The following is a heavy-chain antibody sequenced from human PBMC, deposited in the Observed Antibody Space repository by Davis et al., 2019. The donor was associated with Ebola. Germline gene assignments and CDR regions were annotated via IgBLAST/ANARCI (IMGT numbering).Heavy chain of an antibody. CDR1: GFTFSDYY. D-gene: IGHD1-20*01. CDR2: ITSSGSTI. Sequence: GESLKISCAASGFTFSDYYMSWIRQAPGKGLEWVSYITSSGSTIYYADSVKGRFTISGDNAKNSLYLQMNSLRAEDTAVYYCARDLLTGTTWDYWGQGTLVTVFS. V-gene: IGHV3-11*01. CDR3: ARDLLTGTTWDY. J-gene: IGHJ4*02.